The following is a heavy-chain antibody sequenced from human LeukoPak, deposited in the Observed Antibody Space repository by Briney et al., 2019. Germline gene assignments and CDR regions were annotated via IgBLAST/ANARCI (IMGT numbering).Heavy chain of an antibody. Sequence: GGSLRLSCAASGFTFNNYGMHWVRQAPGKGLEWVAVISYDGRNKHYPDSVKGRFTISRDISTDTLWLQMDSLRTEDTAVYYCAKGPLRGTAAAIDYWGQGTLITVSS. CDR2: ISYDGRNK. J-gene: IGHJ4*02. CDR1: GFTFNNYG. D-gene: IGHD2-2*01. CDR3: AKGPLRGTAAAIDY. V-gene: IGHV3-30*18.